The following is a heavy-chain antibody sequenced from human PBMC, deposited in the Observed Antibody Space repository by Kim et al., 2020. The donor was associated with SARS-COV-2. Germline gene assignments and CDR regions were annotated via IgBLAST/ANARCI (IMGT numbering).Heavy chain of an antibody. V-gene: IGHV3-33*06. D-gene: IGHD3-22*01. CDR3: AKEPSKDSSGYMLD. CDR2: IWYDGSNK. CDR1: GFTFSSYG. Sequence: GGSLRLSCAASGFTFSSYGMHWVRQAPGKGLEWVAVIWYDGSNKYHADSVKGRFTISRDNSKNTLYLQMNSLRAEDTAVYYCAKEPSKDSSGYMLDWGQGTLVTVSS. J-gene: IGHJ4*02.